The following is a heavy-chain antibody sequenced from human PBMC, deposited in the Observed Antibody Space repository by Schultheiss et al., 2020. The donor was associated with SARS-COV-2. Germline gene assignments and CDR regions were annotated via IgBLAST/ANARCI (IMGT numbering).Heavy chain of an antibody. V-gene: IGHV3-30*18. CDR2: ISHDGSNK. Sequence: SCAASGFTFSSYWMSWVRQAPGKGLEWVAVISHDGSNKYYADSVKGRFTISRDNSKNTLYLQMNSLRAEDTAVYYCAKFPASCSSTSCNVFDYWGQGTLVTVSS. CDR1: GFTFSSYW. J-gene: IGHJ4*02. CDR3: AKFPASCSSTSCNVFDY. D-gene: IGHD2-2*01.